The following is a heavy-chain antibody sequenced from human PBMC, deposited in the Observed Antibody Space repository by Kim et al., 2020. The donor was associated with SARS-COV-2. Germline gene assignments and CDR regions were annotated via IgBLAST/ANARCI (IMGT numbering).Heavy chain of an antibody. J-gene: IGHJ4*02. CDR2: ISGSGGST. D-gene: IGHD3-22*01. CDR3: AKDRHYYYDSSGYTDY. CDR1: GFTFSSYA. Sequence: GGSLRLSCAASGFTFSSYAMSWVRQAPGKGLEWVSAISGSGGSTYYADSVKGRFTISRDNSKNTLYLQMNSLRAEDTAVYYCAKDRHYYYDSSGYTDYWGQGTLVTVSS. V-gene: IGHV3-23*01.